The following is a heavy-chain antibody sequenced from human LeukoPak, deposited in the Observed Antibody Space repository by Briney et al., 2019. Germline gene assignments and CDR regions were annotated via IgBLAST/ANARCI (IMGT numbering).Heavy chain of an antibody. CDR1: GFTFSSHS. D-gene: IGHD1-26*01. CDR2: ISSSSSYI. Sequence: PGGSLRLSCAASGFTFSSHSMNWVRQAPGKGLEWVSSISSSSSYIYYADSVEGRFTISRDNAKNSLYLQMNSLRAEDTAVYYCARAAVGAIPFDYWGQGTLVTVSS. V-gene: IGHV3-21*01. CDR3: ARAAVGAIPFDY. J-gene: IGHJ4*02.